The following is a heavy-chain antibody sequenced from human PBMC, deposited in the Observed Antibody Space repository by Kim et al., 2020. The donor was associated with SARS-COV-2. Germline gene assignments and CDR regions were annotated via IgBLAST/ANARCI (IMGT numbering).Heavy chain of an antibody. V-gene: IGHV3-30*18. CDR1: GFNFNNFG. Sequence: GGSLRLSCAASGFNFNNFGMHWVRQAPGKGLEWVALISYEGSKKYYADSLKGRFTISRDSSKNTLYLQMDILRPEDTAVYFCAKDKSFFMITFGEESGGMDVWGQGTTVTVSS. CDR3: AKDKSFFMITFGEESGGMDV. J-gene: IGHJ6*02. CDR2: ISYEGSKK. D-gene: IGHD3-16*01.